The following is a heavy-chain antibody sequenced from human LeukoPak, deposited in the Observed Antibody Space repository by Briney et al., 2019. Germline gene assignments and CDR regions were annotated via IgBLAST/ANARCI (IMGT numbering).Heavy chain of an antibody. Sequence: SETLSLTCTVSGGSLSSYYWSWLRQPPGKGLEWIGYIYYSGSTNYNPSLKSRVTISVDTSKNQFSLKLSSVTASDTAVYYCATSRSGYDGALDYWGQGTLVTVSS. CDR3: ATSRSGYDGALDY. CDR1: GGSLSSYY. D-gene: IGHD5-12*01. CDR2: IYYSGST. J-gene: IGHJ4*02. V-gene: IGHV4-59*01.